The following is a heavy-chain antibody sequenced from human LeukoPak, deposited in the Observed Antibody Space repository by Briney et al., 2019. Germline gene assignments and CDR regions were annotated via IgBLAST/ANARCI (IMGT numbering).Heavy chain of an antibody. Sequence: GASVKVSCKASGYTFTRFYMHWVRQAPGQGLEWMGIINPSGGSTSYAQKFQGRVTMTRDTSTSTVYMELSSLRSEDTAVYYCAGSPWDGIRGVGLDYLDYWGRGTLVTVSS. V-gene: IGHV1-46*01. J-gene: IGHJ4*02. D-gene: IGHD1-26*01. CDR2: INPSGGST. CDR1: GYTFTRFY. CDR3: AGSPWDGIRGVGLDYLDY.